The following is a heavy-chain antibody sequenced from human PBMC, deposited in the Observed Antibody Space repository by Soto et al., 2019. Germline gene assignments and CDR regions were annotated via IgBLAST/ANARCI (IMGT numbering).Heavy chain of an antibody. CDR3: AREGWLQDGYYFDY. J-gene: IGHJ4*02. CDR1: GFTFSSYA. V-gene: IGHV3-30-3*01. Sequence: GGSLSLSCAASGFTFSSYAMHWVRQAPGKGLEWVAVISYDGSNKYYADSVKGRFTISRDNSKNTLYLQMNSLRAEDTAVYYCAREGWLQDGYYFDYWGQGTLVTVSS. CDR2: ISYDGSNK. D-gene: IGHD5-12*01.